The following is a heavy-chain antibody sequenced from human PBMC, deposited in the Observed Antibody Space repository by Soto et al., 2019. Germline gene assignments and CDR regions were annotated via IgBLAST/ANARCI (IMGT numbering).Heavy chain of an antibody. Sequence: QVQLVQSGAEVKKPGSSVKVSCKASGGTFSSYAISWVRQAPGQGLEWMGGIIPIFGTANYAQKFQGRVTIPEDKSTSTAYMELSSLRSEDTAVYYCVVGVGFRSSWYLGGWGQGTLVTVSS. CDR3: VVGVGFRSSWYLGG. CDR2: IIPIFGTA. J-gene: IGHJ4*02. D-gene: IGHD6-13*01. CDR1: GGTFSSYA. V-gene: IGHV1-69*06.